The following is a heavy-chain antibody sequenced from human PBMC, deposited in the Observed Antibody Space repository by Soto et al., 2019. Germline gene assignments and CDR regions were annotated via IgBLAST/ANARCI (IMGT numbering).Heavy chain of an antibody. J-gene: IGHJ6*02. Sequence: KQSQTLSLTCAISGDSVSSNSAAWNWIRQSPSRGLEWLGRTYYRYKWYNDYAVSVKSRITINPDTSKNQFSLQLNSVTPEDTAVYYCARAWYYDSSGLYYYYGMDVWGQGTMVTVSS. CDR2: TYYRYKWYN. D-gene: IGHD3-22*01. CDR1: GDSVSSNSAA. CDR3: ARAWYYDSSGLYYYYGMDV. V-gene: IGHV6-1*01.